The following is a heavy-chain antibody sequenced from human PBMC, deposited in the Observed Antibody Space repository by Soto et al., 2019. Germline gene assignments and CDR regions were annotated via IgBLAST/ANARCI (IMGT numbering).Heavy chain of an antibody. J-gene: IGHJ4*02. CDR2: ISRSSSHM. CDR3: ANHDYGGNRV. V-gene: IGHV3-21*01. Sequence: EVKLVESGGGLVKPGGSLRLSCAASGFTVSNYSMNWIRQAPGKGLEWVSSISRSSSHMFYADSVRGRFTISRDNAKNSVYLQMNSLRAEDTAVYYCANHDYGGNRVWGQGTLVTVSS. CDR1: GFTVSNYS. D-gene: IGHD5-12*01.